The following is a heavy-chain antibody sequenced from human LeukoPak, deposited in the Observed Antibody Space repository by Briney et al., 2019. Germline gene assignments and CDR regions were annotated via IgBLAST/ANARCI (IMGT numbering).Heavy chain of an antibody. CDR3: ARGGATIGY. D-gene: IGHD2-15*01. V-gene: IGHV4-59*01. CDR1: GGSISSYY. Sequence: SETLSLTCTVSGGSISSYYWSWIRQPPGKGLEWIAYIYYSGSTNYNPSLKSRVTISVDTSKNQFSLKLSSVTAADTAVYYCARGGATIGYWGQGTLVTVSS. CDR2: IYYSGST. J-gene: IGHJ4*02.